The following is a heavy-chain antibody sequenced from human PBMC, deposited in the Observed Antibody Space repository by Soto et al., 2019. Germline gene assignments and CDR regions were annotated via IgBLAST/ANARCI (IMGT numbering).Heavy chain of an antibody. CDR1: GFTFSSYG. D-gene: IGHD3-9*01. J-gene: IGHJ4*02. CDR2: IWYDGSNK. CDR3: ARDENILTGYYEEAFDY. V-gene: IGHV3-33*01. Sequence: QVQLVESGGGVVQHGRSLRLSCAASGFTFSSYGMHWVRQAPGKGLEWVAVIWYDGSNKYYADSVKGRFTISRDNSKNTLYLQMNSLRAEDTAVYYCARDENILTGYYEEAFDYWGQGTLVTVSS.